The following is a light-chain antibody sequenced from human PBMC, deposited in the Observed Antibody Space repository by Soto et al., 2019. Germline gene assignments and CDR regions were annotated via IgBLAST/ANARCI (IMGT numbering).Light chain of an antibody. V-gene: IGKV3-20*01. Sequence: EIVLTQSPGTLSLSPGERATLSCRASQSVSSSYLAWYQQKPGQAPRLLIYGASSRATGIPDRLSGSGSGTDFTLTISRLEAEDFAVYYWQQYGSSPPYTFGQGTKLEIK. CDR2: GAS. CDR3: QQYGSSPPYT. J-gene: IGKJ2*01. CDR1: QSVSSSY.